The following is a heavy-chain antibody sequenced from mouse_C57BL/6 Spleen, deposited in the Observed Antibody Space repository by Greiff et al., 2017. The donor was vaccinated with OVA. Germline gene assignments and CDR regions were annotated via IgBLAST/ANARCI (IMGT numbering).Heavy chain of an antibody. D-gene: IGHD1-1*01. V-gene: IGHV1-4*01. J-gene: IGHJ4*01. CDR2: INPSSGYT. CDR3: ARSTTVVPYYAMDY. CDR1: GYPFTSYT. Sequence: QVQLQQSGAELARPGASVKMSCKASGYPFTSYTMHWVKQRPGQGLEWIGYINPSSGYTKYNQKFKNKATLTADKSSSTAYMQLSSLTSEDSAVYYCARSTTVVPYYAMDYWGQGTSVTVSS.